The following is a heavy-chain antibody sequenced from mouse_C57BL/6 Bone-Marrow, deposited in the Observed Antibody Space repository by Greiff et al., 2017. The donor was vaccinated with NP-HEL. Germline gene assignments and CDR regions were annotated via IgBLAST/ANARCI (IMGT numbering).Heavy chain of an antibody. Sequence: VQLQQSGPELVKPGASVKISCKASGYTFTDYYMNWVKQSHGKSLEWIGDINPNNGGTSYNQKFKGKATLTVDKSSSTAYMELRSLTSEDSAVYYCARSGIRRDYWGQGTSVTVSS. CDR2: INPNNGGT. V-gene: IGHV1-26*01. CDR3: ARSGIRRDY. J-gene: IGHJ4*01. D-gene: IGHD1-1*01. CDR1: GYTFTDYY.